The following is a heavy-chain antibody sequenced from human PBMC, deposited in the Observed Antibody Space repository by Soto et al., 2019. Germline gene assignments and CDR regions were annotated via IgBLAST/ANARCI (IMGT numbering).Heavy chain of an antibody. CDR3: ARASIAAAGPYYFDY. CDR2: ISGSGGST. D-gene: IGHD6-13*01. J-gene: IGHJ4*02. Sequence: GGSLRLSCAASGFTFSSYAMSWVRQAPGKGLEWVSAISGSGGSTYYADSVKGRFTISRDNAKNSLYLQMNSLRAEDTAVYYCARASIAAAGPYYFDYWGQGTLVTVSS. CDR1: GFTFSSYA. V-gene: IGHV3-23*01.